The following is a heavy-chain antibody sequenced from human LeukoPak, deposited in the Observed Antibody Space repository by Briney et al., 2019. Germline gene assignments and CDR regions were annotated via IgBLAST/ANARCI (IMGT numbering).Heavy chain of an antibody. D-gene: IGHD5-18*01. J-gene: IGHJ4*02. Sequence: SETLSLTCAVYGGSFSGYYWSWIRQPPGKGLEWIGEINHSGSTYYNPSLKSRVTISVDTPKNQFSLNLTSVTAADTAVYYCARAIEYSYGDFDYWGQGTLVTVSS. CDR2: INHSGST. CDR3: ARAIEYSYGDFDY. CDR1: GGSFSGYY. V-gene: IGHV4-34*01.